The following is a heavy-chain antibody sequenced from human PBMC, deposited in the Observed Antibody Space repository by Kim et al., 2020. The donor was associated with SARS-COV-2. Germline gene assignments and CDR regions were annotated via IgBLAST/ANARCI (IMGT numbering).Heavy chain of an antibody. CDR2: ISYDGSNK. Sequence: GGSLRLSCAASGFTFSSYAMHWVRQAPGKGLEWVAVISYDGSNKYYADSVKGRFTISRDNSKNTLYLQMNSLRAEDTAVYYCARDGDIVGATTAYYYYGMDVWGQGTTVTVSS. CDR3: ARDGDIVGATTAYYYYGMDV. J-gene: IGHJ6*02. V-gene: IGHV3-30*04. CDR1: GFTFSSYA. D-gene: IGHD1-26*01.